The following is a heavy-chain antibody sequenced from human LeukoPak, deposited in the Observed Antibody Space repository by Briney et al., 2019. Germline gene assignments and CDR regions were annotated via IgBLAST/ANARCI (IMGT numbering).Heavy chain of an antibody. CDR2: INPNSGGT. D-gene: IGHD2-21*02. J-gene: IGHJ4*02. CDR3: ARVRTTGGDCCPIDY. CDR1: GYTFTGYY. V-gene: IGHV1-2*02. Sequence: GASVKVSCKASGYTFTGYYMHWVRQAPGQGLEWMGWINPNSGGTNYAQKFQVRGTMTRYTSISTAYMELSRLRSDDTAVYYCARVRTTGGDCCPIDYWGQGTLVTVSS.